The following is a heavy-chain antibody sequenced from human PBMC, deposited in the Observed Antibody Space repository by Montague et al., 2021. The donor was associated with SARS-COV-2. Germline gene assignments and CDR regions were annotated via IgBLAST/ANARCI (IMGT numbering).Heavy chain of an antibody. CDR2: IHHGGST. Sequence: SETLSLTCAVHGGSFSTYSWNWIRQPPGKGLEWIGEIHHGGSTNYNPSPKSRVTISADTPKNQFSLKLTSVAAADTAVYYCARLGDGVVPSPILGVGPYYSYYYMDVWGKGTTVTVSS. CDR3: ARLGDGVVPSPILGVGPYYSYYYMDV. CDR1: GGSFSTYS. V-gene: IGHV4-34*01. J-gene: IGHJ6*03. D-gene: IGHD3-10*01.